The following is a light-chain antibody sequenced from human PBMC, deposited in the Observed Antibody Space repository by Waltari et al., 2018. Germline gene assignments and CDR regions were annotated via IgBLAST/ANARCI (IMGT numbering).Light chain of an antibody. CDR2: NAS. CDR1: QSITHW. V-gene: IGKV1-5*03. J-gene: IGKJ1*01. CDR3: QQYDNYWT. Sequence: DIQMTQSPSTLSASVGARVTITCRASQSITHWLAWYQQKPGKAPKLLIYNASNLESGVPSRFSGSGSETEVTLTSSSLQRDDFATYYGQQYDNYWTFGQGTKVEIK.